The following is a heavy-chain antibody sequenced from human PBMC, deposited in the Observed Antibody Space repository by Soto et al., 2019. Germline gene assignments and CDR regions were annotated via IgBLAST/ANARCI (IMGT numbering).Heavy chain of an antibody. CDR2: IIPMFDTP. Sequence: QVQLVQSGAEVKKPGSSVKVSCKASGGTFSSDSFSWVRQAPGQGLEWMGGIIPMFDTPIYAQKFQDRVTXXAXXSTSTAYMQLSSLRSGDTAVYYCARSGGLDPDFNYWGQGSLVTVSS. J-gene: IGHJ4*02. D-gene: IGHD2-15*01. V-gene: IGHV1-69*12. CDR3: ARSGGLDPDFNY. CDR1: GGTFSSDS.